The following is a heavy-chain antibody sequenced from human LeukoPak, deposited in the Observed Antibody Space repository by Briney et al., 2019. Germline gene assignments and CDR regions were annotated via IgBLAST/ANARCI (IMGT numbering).Heavy chain of an antibody. J-gene: IGHJ4*02. CDR2: IYYSGST. CDR3: ARLVSWGYQIDY. CDR1: GGSISSSSYY. D-gene: IGHD3-16*01. V-gene: IGHV4-39*01. Sequence: PSETLSLTCTVSGGSISSSSYYWGWIRQPPGKGLEWIGSIYYSGSTYYNPSLKSRVTISVDTSKNQFSLKLSSVTAADTAVYYCARLVSWGYQIDYWGQGTLVTVSS.